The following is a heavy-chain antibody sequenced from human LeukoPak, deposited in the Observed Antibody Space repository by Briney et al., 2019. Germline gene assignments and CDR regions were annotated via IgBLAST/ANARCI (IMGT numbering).Heavy chain of an antibody. CDR3: ARIIAAAARINWFDP. D-gene: IGHD6-13*01. V-gene: IGHV4-59*01. CDR2: ISYSGST. CDR1: GGSITGYY. Sequence: SETLSLTCTVSGGSITGYYWSWIRQPPGKGLEWIGYISYSGSTNSNPSLKSRVTMSVDTSKNRFSLKLSSVTAADTAVYYCARIIAAAARINWFDPWGQGTLVTVSS. J-gene: IGHJ5*02.